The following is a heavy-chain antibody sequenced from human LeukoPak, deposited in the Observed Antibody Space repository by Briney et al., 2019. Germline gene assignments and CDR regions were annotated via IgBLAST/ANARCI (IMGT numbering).Heavy chain of an antibody. J-gene: IGHJ6*03. V-gene: IGHV3-30*01. CDR3: ARSLTYCSGGSCYSVGYYYYMDV. CDR1: GFTFSSYA. D-gene: IGHD2-15*01. CDR2: ISYDGSNK. Sequence: GGSLRLSCAASGFTFSSYAMHWVRQAPGKGLEWVAVISYDGSNKYYAGSVKGRFTISRDNSKNTLYLQMNSLRAEDTAVYYCARSLTYCSGGSCYSVGYYYYMDVWGKGTTVTVSS.